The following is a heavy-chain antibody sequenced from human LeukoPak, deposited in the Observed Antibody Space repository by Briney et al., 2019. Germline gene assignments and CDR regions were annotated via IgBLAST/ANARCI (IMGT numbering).Heavy chain of an antibody. V-gene: IGHV5-51*01. CDR1: GYSFANYW. D-gene: IGHD2-21*02. J-gene: IGHJ3*01. CDR3: ARQIDGGDPEACFDV. CDR2: IYPVDSDT. Sequence: GESLKISCKGSGYSFANYWIGWVRQMPGGGLEWLGIIYPVDSDTRYSPSFHGQVILSEDKSINTDFLQWSSLKASDTAMYYCARQIDGGDPEACFDVWGQGAMVTVYS.